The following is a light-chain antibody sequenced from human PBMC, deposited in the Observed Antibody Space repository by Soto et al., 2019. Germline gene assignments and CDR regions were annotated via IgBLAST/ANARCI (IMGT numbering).Light chain of an antibody. CDR1: SSNIGGNS. CDR2: DDD. CDR3: GAWDSSLRAYV. J-gene: IGLJ1*01. Sequence: QSVMTQPPSASAAPGQRVTISCSGSSSNIGGNSVSWYQQLPGTAPKLLIYDDDKRPSGIPDRFSGSKSGTSATLGITGLQTGDEDDYYCGAWDSSLRAYVFGTGTKLTVL. V-gene: IGLV1-51*01.